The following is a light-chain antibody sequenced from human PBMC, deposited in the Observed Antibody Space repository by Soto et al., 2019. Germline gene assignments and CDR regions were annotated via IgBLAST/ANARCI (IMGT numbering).Light chain of an antibody. CDR1: SSNIGTGYD. Sequence: QSVLTQPPSVSGAPGQRVTMSCTGSSSNIGTGYDVHWYQQLPGTAPKLLIYGSSNRPSGVPDRFSGSKSATSASLAITGLQAEDEADYYCQSYDNSLSGNYVFGTGTKVTVL. J-gene: IGLJ1*01. V-gene: IGLV1-40*01. CDR3: QSYDNSLSGNYV. CDR2: GSS.